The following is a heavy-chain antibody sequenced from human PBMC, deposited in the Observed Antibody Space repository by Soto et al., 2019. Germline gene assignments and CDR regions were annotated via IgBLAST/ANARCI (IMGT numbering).Heavy chain of an antibody. V-gene: IGHV1-69*13. J-gene: IGHJ5*02. D-gene: IGHD3-22*01. CDR2: IIPIFGTA. CDR1: GGTFSSYD. Sequence: ASVKVSCKAPGGTFSSYDISWVRQAPGQGLEWMGGIIPIFGTANYAQKFQGRVTITADESTSTAYMELSSLRSEDTAVYYCARGGTMIVVVPNWFDPWGQGTLVTVSS. CDR3: ARGGTMIVVVPNWFDP.